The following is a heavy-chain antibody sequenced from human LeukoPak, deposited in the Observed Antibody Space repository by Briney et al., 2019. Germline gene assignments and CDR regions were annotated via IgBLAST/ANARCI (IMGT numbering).Heavy chain of an antibody. CDR3: ARAGVWDFSDSSGYHNAAFDI. V-gene: IGHV1-69*05. Sequence: SVKVSCKASGGTFSSYAISWVRQAPGQGLEWMGGIIPIFGTANYAQKFQGRVTMARDTSITTAYMELSRLRSDDTAVYYCARAGVWDFSDSSGYHNAAFDIWGQGTMVTVSS. D-gene: IGHD3-22*01. J-gene: IGHJ3*02. CDR1: GGTFSSYA. CDR2: IIPIFGTA.